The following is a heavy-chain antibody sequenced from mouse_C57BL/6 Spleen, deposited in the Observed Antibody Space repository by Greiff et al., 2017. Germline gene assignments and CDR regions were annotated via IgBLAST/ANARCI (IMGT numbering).Heavy chain of an antibody. V-gene: IGHV1-80*01. D-gene: IGHD1-1*01. CDR1: GYAFSSYW. J-gene: IGHJ1*03. CDR2: IYPGDGDT. CDR3: ARTITTVVPWYFDV. Sequence: VQLQESGAELVKPGASVKISCKASGYAFSSYWMNWVKQRPGKGLEWIGQIYPGDGDTTYNGKFKGKATLTADKSSSTAYMQLSSLTSEDSAVYFCARTITTVVPWYFDVWGTGTTVTVSS.